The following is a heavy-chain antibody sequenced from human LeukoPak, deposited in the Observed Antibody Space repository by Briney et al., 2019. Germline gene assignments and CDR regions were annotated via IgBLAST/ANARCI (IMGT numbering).Heavy chain of an antibody. Sequence: GGSLRLSCAASGFTFSSYWMSWFRQAPGKGLERVANIKQDESQKYYVDSVRGRFTISRDDAQNSLYLQMNSLRAEDTAVYYCARQRRDSSGYYSDFDNWGQGTLVTVSS. CDR2: IKQDESQK. CDR3: ARQRRDSSGYYSDFDN. V-gene: IGHV3-7*02. J-gene: IGHJ4*02. D-gene: IGHD3-22*01. CDR1: GFTFSSYW.